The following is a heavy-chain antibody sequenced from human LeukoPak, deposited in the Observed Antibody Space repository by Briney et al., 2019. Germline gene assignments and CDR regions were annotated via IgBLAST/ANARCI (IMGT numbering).Heavy chain of an antibody. D-gene: IGHD5-24*01. J-gene: IGHJ3*02. V-gene: IGHV1-69*13. Sequence: ASVKVSCKASGGTFSSYAISWVRQAPGQGLEWMGGIIPIFGTANYAQKCQGRVTITADESTSTAYMELSSLRSEDTAVYYCARNKDGYNIVSAFDIWGQGTMVTVSS. CDR1: GGTFSSYA. CDR2: IIPIFGTA. CDR3: ARNKDGYNIVSAFDI.